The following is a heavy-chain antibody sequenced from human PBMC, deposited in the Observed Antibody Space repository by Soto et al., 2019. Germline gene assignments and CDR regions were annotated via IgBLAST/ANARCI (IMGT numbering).Heavy chain of an antibody. CDR2: IYYSGST. Sequence: QVQLQESGPGLVKPSQTLSLTCTVSGGSISSGGYYWSWIRQHPGKGLEWIGYIYYSGSTYYNPSLKSRVTLSEDPAKNQCSLKLSSVTAADTAVYYCARDHSSSSDWFDPWGQGTLVTVSS. J-gene: IGHJ5*02. CDR1: GGSISSGGYY. V-gene: IGHV4-31*03. CDR3: ARDHSSSSDWFDP. D-gene: IGHD6-6*01.